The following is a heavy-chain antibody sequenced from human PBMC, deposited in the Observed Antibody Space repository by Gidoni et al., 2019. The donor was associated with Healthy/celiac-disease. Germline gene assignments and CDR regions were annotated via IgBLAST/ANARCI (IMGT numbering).Heavy chain of an antibody. CDR1: GFTFSSYW. CDR3: ARDRDRNDYGDYLGY. Sequence: EVQLVESGGGLVQPGGSPRLSCAASGFTFSSYWMSWVRQAPGKGLEWVANIKQDGSEKYYVDSVKGRFTISRDNAKNSLYLQMNSLRAEDTAVYYCARDRDRNDYGDYLGYWGQGTLVTVSS. D-gene: IGHD4-17*01. V-gene: IGHV3-7*01. J-gene: IGHJ4*02. CDR2: IKQDGSEK.